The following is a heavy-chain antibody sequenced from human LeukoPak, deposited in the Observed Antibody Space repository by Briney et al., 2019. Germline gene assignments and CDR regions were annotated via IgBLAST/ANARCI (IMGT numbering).Heavy chain of an antibody. D-gene: IGHD1-26*01. J-gene: IGHJ3*02. CDR2: INPNSGGT. Sequence: GASVKVSCKASGYTFTSYYMHWVRQAPGQGLEWMGWINPNSGGTNYAQKFQGWVTMTRDTSISTAYMELSRLRSDDTAVYYCARGRGSGSYPTPFDAFDIWGQGTMVTVSS. CDR3: ARGRGSGSYPTPFDAFDI. V-gene: IGHV1-2*04. CDR1: GYTFTSYY.